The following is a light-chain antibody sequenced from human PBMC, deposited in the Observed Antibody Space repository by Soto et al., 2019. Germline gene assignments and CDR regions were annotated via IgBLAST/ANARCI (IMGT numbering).Light chain of an antibody. Sequence: EIVMTQSPATLSVSPGERATLSCRASQSVSSNLAWYQQKPGQAPSLLIYGASTRATGIPARFSGSWSGTEFTLTISSLQSEDLAVYYCQQYNNWPPWTFGQGTKVEIK. V-gene: IGKV3-15*01. CDR2: GAS. J-gene: IGKJ1*01. CDR3: QQYNNWPPWT. CDR1: QSVSSN.